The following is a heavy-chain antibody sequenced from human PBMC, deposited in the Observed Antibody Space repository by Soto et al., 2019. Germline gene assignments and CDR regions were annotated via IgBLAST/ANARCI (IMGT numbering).Heavy chain of an antibody. CDR3: ARVDSRRYVFDN. CDR2: IFYSRST. CDR1: GGSISSYY. Sequence: SETLSLTCTVSGGSISSYYWSWIRQPPGKGLEWIGYIFYSRSTNYNPSLKSRVTISVDTSQNQFSLKLRSVTAADTAVYYCARVDSRRYVFDNWGQGTLLTGSS. V-gene: IGHV4-59*01. D-gene: IGHD6-25*01. J-gene: IGHJ4*02.